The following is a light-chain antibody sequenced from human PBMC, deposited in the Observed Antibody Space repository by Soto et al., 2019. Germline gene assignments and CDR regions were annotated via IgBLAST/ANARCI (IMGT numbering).Light chain of an antibody. V-gene: IGKV3-11*01. CDR2: DVS. Sequence: EIVLTQSPDTPSKNKGERATLSCRASQTISNSLAWYQQKPGQAPRLLIYDVSNRATGIPARFSGSGSGTDFTLTISGPETEDFAVYFCQQRSSWPLTFGGGTKVDIK. CDR3: QQRSSWPLT. J-gene: IGKJ4*01. CDR1: QTISNS.